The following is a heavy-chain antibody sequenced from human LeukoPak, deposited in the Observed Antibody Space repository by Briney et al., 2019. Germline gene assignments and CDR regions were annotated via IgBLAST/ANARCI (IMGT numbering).Heavy chain of an antibody. J-gene: IGHJ4*02. CDR3: AKAGSGSYYTPYYFDY. D-gene: IGHD3-10*01. V-gene: IGHV3-23*01. CDR2: ISGSGGST. CDR1: GFTFDDYA. Sequence: PGGSLRLSCAASGFTFDDYAMHWVRQAPGKGLEWVSAISGSGGSTYYADSVKGRFTISRDNSKNTLYLQMNSLRAEDTAVYYCAKAGSGSYYTPYYFDYWGQGTLVTVSS.